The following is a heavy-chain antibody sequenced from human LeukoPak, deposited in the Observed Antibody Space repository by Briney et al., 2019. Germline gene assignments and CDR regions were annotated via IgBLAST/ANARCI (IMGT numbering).Heavy chain of an antibody. V-gene: IGHV4-59*11. D-gene: IGHD3-16*01. J-gene: IGHJ4*02. CDR1: GGFISGHY. CDR3: ARGGVLKSVDY. Sequence: SETLSLTCTVSGGFISGHYWTWIRQPPGKGLEWIGYIYDSGSTTYNPSLKSRVTMSVDTSKNQFSLKLSSVTAADTAVYYCARGGVLKSVDYWGQGTLVAVSS. CDR2: IYDSGST.